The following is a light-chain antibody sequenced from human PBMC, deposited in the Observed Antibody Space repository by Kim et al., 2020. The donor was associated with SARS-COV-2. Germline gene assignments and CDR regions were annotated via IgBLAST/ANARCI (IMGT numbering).Light chain of an antibody. Sequence: DIVMTQSPLSLPVTPGEPASISCRSSQSLLHSNGYNYLDWYLQKPGQSPQLLIYLGSNRASGVPDRFSGRGSGTDFTLKISSVEAEDVWVYYCMQALQTPLTFGGGTKVDIK. J-gene: IGKJ4*01. CDR2: LGS. CDR1: QSLLHSNGYNY. CDR3: MQALQTPLT. V-gene: IGKV2-28*01.